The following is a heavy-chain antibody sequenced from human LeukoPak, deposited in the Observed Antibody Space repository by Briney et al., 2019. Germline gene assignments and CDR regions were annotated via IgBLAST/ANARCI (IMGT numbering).Heavy chain of an antibody. J-gene: IGHJ6*03. CDR2: IYYSGST. V-gene: IGHV4-39*01. CDR1: GGSISTSNSY. CDR3: ARHSPTDYYYYYMDV. Sequence: PSETLSLTCAVSGGSISTSNSYWGWIRQPPGKGLEWIGSIYYSGSTYYNPSLKSRVTISVDTSKNQFSLKLSSVTAADTAVYYCARHSPTDYYYYYMDVWGKGTTVTISS.